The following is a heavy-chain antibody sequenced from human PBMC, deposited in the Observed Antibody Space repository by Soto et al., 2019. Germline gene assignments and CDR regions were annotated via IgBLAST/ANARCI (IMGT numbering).Heavy chain of an antibody. Sequence: SETLSLTCAVYGGSFSDYFWTWIRQPPGKGLEWIGEINHSGSTNFNPSLKSRVAISADTSRNQFSLRVTSVTAADTAVYYCAGREFASSSFHYYYYAVDVWGQGTTVTVPS. CDR2: INHSGST. D-gene: IGHD6-6*01. V-gene: IGHV4-34*01. J-gene: IGHJ6*02. CDR3: AGREFASSSFHYYYYAVDV. CDR1: GGSFSDYF.